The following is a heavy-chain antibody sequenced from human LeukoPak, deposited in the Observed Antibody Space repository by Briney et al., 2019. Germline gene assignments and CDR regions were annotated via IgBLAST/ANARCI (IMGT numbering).Heavy chain of an antibody. D-gene: IGHD4-23*01. J-gene: IGHJ1*01. Sequence: ASVKVSCKASGGTFSSYAISWVRQAPGQGLEWMGGIIPIFGAANYAQKFQGRVTITADESTSTAYMELSSLRSEDTAVYYCARDVVMGTSLTREYFQHWGQGTLVTVSS. CDR1: GGTFSSYA. V-gene: IGHV1-69*13. CDR2: IIPIFGAA. CDR3: ARDVVMGTSLTREYFQH.